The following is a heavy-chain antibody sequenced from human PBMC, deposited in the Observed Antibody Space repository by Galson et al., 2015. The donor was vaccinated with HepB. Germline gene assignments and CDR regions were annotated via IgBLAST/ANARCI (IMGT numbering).Heavy chain of an antibody. Sequence: SVKVSCKASGYTFTSYAMNWVRQAPGQGLEWMGRINTNTGNPTYAQGFTGRFVFSLDTSVSTAYLQISSLKAEDTAVYYCARYYDSSGYYYDAFDIWGQGTMVTVSS. V-gene: IGHV7-4-1*02. CDR3: ARYYDSSGYYYDAFDI. CDR1: GYTFTSYA. J-gene: IGHJ3*02. D-gene: IGHD3-22*01. CDR2: INTNTGNP.